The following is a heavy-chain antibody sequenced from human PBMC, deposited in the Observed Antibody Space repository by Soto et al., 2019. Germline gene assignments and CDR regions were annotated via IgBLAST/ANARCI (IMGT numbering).Heavy chain of an antibody. CDR2: IYPGDSDT. Sequence: PGESLKISCKGSGYSFTSYWIGWVRQMPGKGLEWMGIIYPGDSDTRYSPSFQGQVTISADKSISTAYLQWSSLKASDTAMYYCARLNRHDILTGYQVYYFDYWGQGTLVTVSS. CDR1: GYSFTSYW. CDR3: ARLNRHDILTGYQVYYFDY. D-gene: IGHD3-9*01. V-gene: IGHV5-51*01. J-gene: IGHJ4*02.